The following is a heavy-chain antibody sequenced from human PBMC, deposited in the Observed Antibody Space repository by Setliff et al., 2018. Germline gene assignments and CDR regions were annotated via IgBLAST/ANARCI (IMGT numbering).Heavy chain of an antibody. V-gene: IGHV4-59*12. CDR3: ARERGFAGYYGSWTHQSFDL. CDR1: GVSIRGFY. Sequence: SETLSLTCTVSGVSIRGFYWTWIRQSPKRGLEWLGYAFHTGKTDYNPSLMSRVIISIDMSRKQFSLNLISVTAADTAVYYCARERGFAGYYGSWTHQSFDLWGQGSLVTVSS. CDR2: AFHTGKT. J-gene: IGHJ5*02. D-gene: IGHD3-10*01.